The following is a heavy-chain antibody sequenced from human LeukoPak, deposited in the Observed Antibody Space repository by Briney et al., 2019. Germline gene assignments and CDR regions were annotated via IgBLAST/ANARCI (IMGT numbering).Heavy chain of an antibody. CDR3: AREANSPTARYWYFDL. CDR1: GGSFSGYY. D-gene: IGHD2-21*01. J-gene: IGHJ2*01. V-gene: IGHV4-34*01. Sequence: SETLSLTCAVYGGSFSGYYWSWIRQPPGKGLEWIGEINHSGSTNYNPSLKSRVTISVDTSKNQFSLKLSSVTAADTAVYYCAREANSPTARYWYFDLWGRGTQVTVSS. CDR2: INHSGST.